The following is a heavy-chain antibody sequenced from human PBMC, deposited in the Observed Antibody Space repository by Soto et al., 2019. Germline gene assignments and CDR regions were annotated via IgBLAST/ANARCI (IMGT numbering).Heavy chain of an antibody. Sequence: PSETLSLTCTVSGGSISSYDLSWIRQPPGKGLEWIGYIYYSGSTNYNPSLKSRVTISVDTSKNQFSLKLSSVTAADTAVYYCARYSGSMQHWGQGTLVTVSS. CDR3: ARYSGSMQH. V-gene: IGHV4-59*01. CDR1: GGSISSYD. J-gene: IGHJ4*02. D-gene: IGHD1-26*01. CDR2: IYYSGST.